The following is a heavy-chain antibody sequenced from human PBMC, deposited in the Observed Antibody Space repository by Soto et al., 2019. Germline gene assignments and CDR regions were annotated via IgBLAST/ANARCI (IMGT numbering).Heavy chain of an antibody. CDR1: GGSISSYY. J-gene: IGHJ4*02. D-gene: IGHD6-19*01. V-gene: IGHV4-59*01. CDR3: ARTSPVAGGFDY. CDR2: IYYST. Sequence: PSETLSLTCTVSGGSISSYYWSWIRQPPGKGLEWIGYIYYSTNYNPSLKSRVTISVDTSKNQLSLKLTSVTAADTAVYYCARTSPVAGGFDYWGQGTLVTVSS.